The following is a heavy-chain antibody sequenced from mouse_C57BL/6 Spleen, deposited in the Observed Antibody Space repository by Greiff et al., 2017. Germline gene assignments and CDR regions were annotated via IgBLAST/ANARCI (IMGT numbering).Heavy chain of an antibody. CDR3: AATVVAPFAY. CDR2: IDPSDSYT. D-gene: IGHD1-1*01. Sequence: QVQLQQPGAELVMPGASVKLSCKASGYTFTSYWMHWVKQRPGQGLEWIGEIDPSDSYTNYNQTFKGKSTLTVDKYSSTDYMQLSSLTSEDSAVYYCAATVVAPFAYWGQGTLVTVSA. V-gene: IGHV1-69*01. J-gene: IGHJ3*01. CDR1: GYTFTSYW.